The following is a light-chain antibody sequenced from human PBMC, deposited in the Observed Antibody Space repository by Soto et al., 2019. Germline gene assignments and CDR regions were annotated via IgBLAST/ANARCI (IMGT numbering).Light chain of an antibody. CDR3: QQYNSYWT. CDR1: QSISSW. V-gene: IGKV1-5*03. Sequence: DIHMTQSPSTLSASVGDRVTITCRASQSISSWLAWYQQKPGKAPKLLIYQASILTSGVPSRFSGSGSGTEFTLTVSSLQPDDFATYYCQQYNSYWTFGQGTKVEIK. CDR2: QAS. J-gene: IGKJ1*01.